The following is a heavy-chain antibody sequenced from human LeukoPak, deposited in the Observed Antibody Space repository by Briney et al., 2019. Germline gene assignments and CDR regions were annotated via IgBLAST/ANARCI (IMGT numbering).Heavy chain of an antibody. J-gene: IGHJ5*02. CDR2: INHSGST. V-gene: IGHV4-34*01. D-gene: IGHD1-26*01. Sequence: SETLSLTCAVYGGSFSGYYWSWIRQPPGRGLEWIGEINHSGSTNYNPSLKSRVTISVDTSKNQFSLKLSSVTAADTAVYYCASRAAPVGATDINWFDPWGQGPLVTVSS. CDR1: GGSFSGYY. CDR3: ASRAAPVGATDINWFDP.